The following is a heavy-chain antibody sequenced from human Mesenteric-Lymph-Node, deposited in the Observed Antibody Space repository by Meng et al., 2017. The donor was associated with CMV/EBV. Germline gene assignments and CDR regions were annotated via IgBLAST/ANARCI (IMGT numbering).Heavy chain of an antibody. CDR1: GFTISSNY. J-gene: IGHJ3*02. CDR3: ARDIEYSSSMGAFDI. Sequence: GESLRLSCAASGFTISSNYMSWVRQAPGKGLEWVSVIYSGGSTTTFYADSVKGRFTISRDNSKNTLYLQMNSLRAEDTAVYYCARDIEYSSSMGAFDIWGQGTMVTVSS. CDR2: IYSGGSTTT. D-gene: IGHD6-6*01. V-gene: IGHV3-53*01.